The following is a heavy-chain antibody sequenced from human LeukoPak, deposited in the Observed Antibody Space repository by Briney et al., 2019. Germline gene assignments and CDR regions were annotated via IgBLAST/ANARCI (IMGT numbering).Heavy chain of an antibody. J-gene: IGHJ5*02. CDR3: ARVTRGGDRFDP. D-gene: IGHD3-16*01. V-gene: IGHV1-46*01. CDR1: GYTFTSYY. Sequence: ASVKVSCKASGYTFTSYYMHWVRQAPGQGLEWMGIINPSGGSTSYAQKFQGRVTMTRNTSISTAYMELSSLRTEDTAVYYCARVTRGGDRFDPWGQGTLVTVSS. CDR2: INPSGGST.